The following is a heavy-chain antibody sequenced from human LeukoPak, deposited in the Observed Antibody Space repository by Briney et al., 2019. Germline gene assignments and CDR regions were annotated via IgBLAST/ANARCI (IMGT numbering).Heavy chain of an antibody. CDR2: IIPIFGTA. D-gene: IGHD3/OR15-3a*01. CDR3: ASREGEVLDPLGPDAFDI. V-gene: IGHV1-69*05. Sequence: SVKVSCKASGGTFSSYAISWVRQAPGQGLEWMGGIIPIFGTANYAQKFQGRVTITTDESTSTAYMELSSLRSEDTAVYYCASREGEVLDPLGPDAFDIWGQGTMVTVSS. J-gene: IGHJ3*02. CDR1: GGTFSSYA.